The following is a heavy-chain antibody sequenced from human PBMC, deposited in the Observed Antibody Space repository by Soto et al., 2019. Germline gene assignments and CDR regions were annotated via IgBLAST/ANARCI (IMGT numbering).Heavy chain of an antibody. CDR1: GFTFSSYW. CDR2: INSDGINT. D-gene: IGHD3-22*01. J-gene: IGHJ6*02. CDR3: VRAMIVVVYGTDV. Sequence: EVQLVESGGGLVQPGGSLRLSCAASGFTFSSYWMHWVRQVPGKGLVWVSRINSDGINTYYADSVKGRFTISRDNAKNTLYLQKNRLRAEDTAVYYCVRAMIVVVYGTDVWGQGTTVTVSS. V-gene: IGHV3-74*01.